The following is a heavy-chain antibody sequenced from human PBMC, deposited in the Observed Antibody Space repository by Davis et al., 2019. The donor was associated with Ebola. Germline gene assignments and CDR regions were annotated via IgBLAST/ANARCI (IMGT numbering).Heavy chain of an antibody. CDR2: INPSGGST. D-gene: IGHD3-10*01. J-gene: IGHJ3*02. Sequence: ASVKVSCKASGYTFTSYYMHWVRQAPGQGLEWMGIINPSGGSTSYAQKFQGRVTMTRDTSTSTVYMELSSLRSEDTAVYYCARSPFITMVRGVISDAFDIWGQGTMVTVSS. CDR1: GYTFTSYY. V-gene: IGHV1-46*01. CDR3: ARSPFITMVRGVISDAFDI.